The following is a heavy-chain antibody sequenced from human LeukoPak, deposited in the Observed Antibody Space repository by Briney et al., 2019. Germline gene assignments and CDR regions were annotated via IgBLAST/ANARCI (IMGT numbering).Heavy chain of an antibody. V-gene: IGHV3-48*03. Sequence: GGSLRHSCAASGFTFSSYEMNWVRQAPGKGLEWVSYISSSGSTIYYADSVKGRFTISRDNAKNSLYLQMNSLRAEDTAVYYCAELGITMIGGVWGKGTTVTISS. CDR3: AELGITMIGGV. CDR1: GFTFSSYE. CDR2: ISSSGSTI. D-gene: IGHD3-10*02. J-gene: IGHJ6*04.